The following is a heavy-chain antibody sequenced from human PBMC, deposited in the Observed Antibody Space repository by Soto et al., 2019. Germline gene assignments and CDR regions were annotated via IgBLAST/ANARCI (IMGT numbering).Heavy chain of an antibody. CDR3: ARVGQQLVLDY. CDR2: ISSSGSTI. D-gene: IGHD6-13*01. Sequence: EVQLVESGGGLVQPGGSLRLSCAASGFTFSSYEMNWVRLAPGKGLEWVSYISSSGSTIYYADSVKGRFTISRDNAKNSLYLQMNSLRAEDTAVYYCARVGQQLVLDYWGQGTLVTVSS. V-gene: IGHV3-48*03. J-gene: IGHJ4*02. CDR1: GFTFSSYE.